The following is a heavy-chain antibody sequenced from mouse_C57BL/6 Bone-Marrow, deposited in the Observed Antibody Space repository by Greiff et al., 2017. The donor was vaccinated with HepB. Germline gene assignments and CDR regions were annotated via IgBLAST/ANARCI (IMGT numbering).Heavy chain of an antibody. V-gene: IGHV5-17*01. Sequence: EVQLMESGGGLVKPGGSLKLSCAASGFTFSDYGMHWVRQAPEKGLEWVAYISSGSSTIYYADTVKGRFTISRDNAKNTLFLQMTSLRSEDTAMYYCARKFITTVYYAMDYWGQGTSVTVSS. CDR3: ARKFITTVYYAMDY. J-gene: IGHJ4*01. CDR1: GFTFSDYG. CDR2: ISSGSSTI. D-gene: IGHD1-1*01.